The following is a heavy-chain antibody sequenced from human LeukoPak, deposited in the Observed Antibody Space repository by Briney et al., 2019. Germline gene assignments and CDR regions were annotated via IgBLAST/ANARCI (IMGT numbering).Heavy chain of an antibody. CDR3: ARAPRVDYMDV. J-gene: IGHJ6*03. Sequence: PGRSLRLSCAASGFTFSSYAMHWVRQAPGKGLEWVAVISYDGSNKYYADSVKGRFTISRDNSKNTLYLQMNSLRAEDTAVYYCARAPRVDYMDVWGKGTTVTVSS. CDR1: GFTFSSYA. V-gene: IGHV3-30-3*01. D-gene: IGHD2-15*01. CDR2: ISYDGSNK.